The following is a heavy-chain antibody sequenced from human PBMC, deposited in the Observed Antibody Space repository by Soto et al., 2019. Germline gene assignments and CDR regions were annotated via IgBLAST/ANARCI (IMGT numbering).Heavy chain of an antibody. CDR3: ATPVSSGYQAFEV. V-gene: IGHV4-39*01. D-gene: IGHD3-22*01. CDR1: GGSIISSSYY. CDR2: IYSGGST. J-gene: IGHJ3*01. Sequence: PSETLSLTCTVSGGSIISSSYYWGWIRQPPGKGLEWIGSIYSGGSTYYNPSLKSRVTISVDTSKNQFSLKLSSVTAADTAVHYCATPVSSGYQAFEVWGQGTMVTVSS.